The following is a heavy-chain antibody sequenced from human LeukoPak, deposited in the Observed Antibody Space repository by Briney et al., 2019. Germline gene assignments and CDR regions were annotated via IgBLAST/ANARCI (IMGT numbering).Heavy chain of an antibody. J-gene: IGHJ4*02. Sequence: SETLSLTCTVSGGSISSSSYYWGWIRQPPGKGLEWIGSIYYSGSTYYNPSLKSRVTISVDTSKNQFSLKLSSVTAADTAVYYCARDSYYYGSGSFVSAPEDWGQGTLVTVSS. D-gene: IGHD3-10*01. CDR1: GGSISSSSYY. CDR2: IYYSGST. CDR3: ARDSYYYGSGSFVSAPED. V-gene: IGHV4-39*07.